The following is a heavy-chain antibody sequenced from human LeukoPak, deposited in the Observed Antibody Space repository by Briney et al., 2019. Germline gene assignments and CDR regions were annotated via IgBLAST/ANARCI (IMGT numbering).Heavy chain of an antibody. CDR2: ISYDGSNK. J-gene: IGHJ6*03. Sequence: GGSLRLSCAASGFTFSSYGMHWVRQAPGKGLEWVAVISYDGSNKYYADSVKGRFTISRDNSKNTLYLQMNSLRAEDTAVYYCAKDFAFWSARVRGATPYMDVWGKGTTVTISS. CDR3: AKDFAFWSARVRGATPYMDV. D-gene: IGHD3-10*01. CDR1: GFTFSSYG. V-gene: IGHV3-30*18.